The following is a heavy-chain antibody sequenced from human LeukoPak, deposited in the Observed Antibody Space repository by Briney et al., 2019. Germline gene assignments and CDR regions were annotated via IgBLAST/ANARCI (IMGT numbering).Heavy chain of an antibody. V-gene: IGHV3-30*18. J-gene: IGHJ4*02. Sequence: PGGSLRLSCTGSGFTFSNYGIHWVRQAPGKGLEWVAVISYAGSNKCYAESVKGRFTISRDNSKNTVYLQMNSLRAEDTAVYYCAKELGDPDYWGQGTLVTVSS. CDR1: GFTFSNYG. CDR3: AKELGDPDY. D-gene: IGHD1-26*01. CDR2: ISYAGSNK.